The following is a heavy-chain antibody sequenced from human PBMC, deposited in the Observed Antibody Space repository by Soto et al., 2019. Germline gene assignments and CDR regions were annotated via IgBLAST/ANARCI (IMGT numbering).Heavy chain of an antibody. CDR1: GFTFSSYA. D-gene: IGHD2-21*02. V-gene: IGHV3-30-3*01. Sequence: QVQLVESGGGVVQPGRSLRLSCAASGFTFSSYAMHWVRQAPGKGLEWVAVISYDGSNKYYADSVKGRFTISRDNSKNTLYLQMNSLRAEDTAVYYCARDQTYCGGDCPFDYWGHGTLVTVSS. CDR3: ARDQTYCGGDCPFDY. J-gene: IGHJ4*01. CDR2: ISYDGSNK.